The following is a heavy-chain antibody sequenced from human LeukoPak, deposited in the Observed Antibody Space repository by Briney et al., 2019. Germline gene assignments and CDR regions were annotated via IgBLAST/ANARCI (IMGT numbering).Heavy chain of an antibody. V-gene: IGHV3-23*01. Sequence: GGSLRLSCAASGFTFSSYAMSWVRQAPGKGLEWVSAISGSGGSTYYADSVKGRFTISRDNAKNSLFLQMNSLRVEDTSVYYCVSGMIEFDYWGQGTRVTVSS. D-gene: IGHD3-22*01. CDR1: GFTFSSYA. CDR3: VSGMIEFDY. J-gene: IGHJ4*02. CDR2: ISGSGGST.